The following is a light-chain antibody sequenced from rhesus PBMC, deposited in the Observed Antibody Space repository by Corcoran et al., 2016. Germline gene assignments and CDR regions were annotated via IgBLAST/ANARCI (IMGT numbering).Light chain of an antibody. V-gene: IGKV1-32*02. Sequence: DIQMSQSPSSLSASVGDRVTITCRASQGISSYLNWYQQKPGTAPKLLIYYISSLPSGVPSRFSGSGAGTDCRLTISSLQPEEFETYYGQQGESDPPTFGQGTKVEI. CDR3: QQGESDPPT. CDR2: YIS. J-gene: IGKJ1*01. CDR1: QGISSY.